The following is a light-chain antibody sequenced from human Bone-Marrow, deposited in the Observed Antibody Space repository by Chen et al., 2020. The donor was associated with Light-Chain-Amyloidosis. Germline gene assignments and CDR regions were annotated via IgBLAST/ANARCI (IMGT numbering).Light chain of an antibody. J-gene: IGKJ2*01. CDR1: DMITSN. V-gene: IGKV3-15*01. CDR2: GAS. CDR3: QQYNNWPPYT. Sequence: EIVMTQSPATLSLSPGERATVSCRATDMITSNLAWYQQRPGQAPRLLIYGASTRATGVPARFSGSGSGTSFTLTISSLQPEDFGFYFCQQYNNWPPYTFGQGTKLEI.